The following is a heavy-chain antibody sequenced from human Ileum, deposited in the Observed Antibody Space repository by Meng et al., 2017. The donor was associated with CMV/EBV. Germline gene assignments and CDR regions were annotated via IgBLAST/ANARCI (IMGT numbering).Heavy chain of an antibody. J-gene: IGHJ1*01. CDR1: GFTFSSYW. CDR2: IKQDGSEK. Sequence: GGSLRLSCAASGFTFSSYWMTWVRQAPGKGLEWVANIKQDGSEKYYVDSVKGRFTISRDNAKNSLYLQMNSLRVGDTAVYYCTRTDIASAGFNWGQGTLVTVSS. CDR3: TRTDIASAGFN. D-gene: IGHD6-13*01. V-gene: IGHV3-7*01.